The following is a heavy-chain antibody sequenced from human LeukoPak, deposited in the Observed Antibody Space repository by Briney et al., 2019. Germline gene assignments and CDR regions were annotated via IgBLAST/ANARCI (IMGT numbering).Heavy chain of an antibody. J-gene: IGHJ4*02. CDR1: GFTFSSYW. CDR2: IKHDGSEK. Sequence: GGSLRLSCEASGFTFSSYWMTWVRQAPGKGLEWVANIKHDGSEKYYMDSVKGRFTISRDNAKNSLYLQMNSLRAEDTAVFYCARGDTLSYWGQGTLVTVSS. V-gene: IGHV3-7*03. CDR3: ARGDTLSY.